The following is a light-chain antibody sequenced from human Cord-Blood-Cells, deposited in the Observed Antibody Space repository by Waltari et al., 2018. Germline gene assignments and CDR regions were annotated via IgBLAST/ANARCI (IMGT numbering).Light chain of an antibody. Sequence: EIVMTQSPATLSVSPGERATLSCRASQRVSSNLGWYQQKPGRAPRPLIYGASTRATGIPARVSGSGSGTEFTLTISSLQSEDFAVYYCQQYNNWPLTFGGGTKVEIK. J-gene: IGKJ4*01. CDR2: GAS. CDR1: QRVSSN. CDR3: QQYNNWPLT. V-gene: IGKV3-15*01.